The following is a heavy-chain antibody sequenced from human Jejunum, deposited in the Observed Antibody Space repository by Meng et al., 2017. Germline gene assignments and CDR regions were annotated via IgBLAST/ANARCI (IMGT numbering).Heavy chain of an antibody. Sequence: GPTLAKPTQILSLPCTFSGLPLSTREVRGGWIRQPPGKALKWIALIFWDADKRYWPSLRSRLTISKDTSRNQVVLTMTNMDPLDTATYYCAHTKFYYGSGSYFDSWGLGTLVTVSS. CDR2: IFWDADK. J-gene: IGHJ4*02. CDR1: GLPLSTREVR. CDR3: AHTKFYYGSGSYFDS. V-gene: IGHV2-5*02. D-gene: IGHD3-10*01.